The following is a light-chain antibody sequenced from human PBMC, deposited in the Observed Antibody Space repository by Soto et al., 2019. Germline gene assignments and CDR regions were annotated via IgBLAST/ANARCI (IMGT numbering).Light chain of an antibody. J-gene: IGLJ2*01. CDR1: SSDVGGYNF. CDR3: TSYAGSNTPVL. V-gene: IGLV2-8*01. CDR2: DVT. Sequence: QAVLTQPPSASGSPGQSVTISCTGTSSDVGGYNFVSWYQQHPGKAPKLMIYDVTERPSGVPDRFSGSKSGNTASLTVSGLQGEDEAAYYCTSYAGSNTPVLFGGGTKLTVL.